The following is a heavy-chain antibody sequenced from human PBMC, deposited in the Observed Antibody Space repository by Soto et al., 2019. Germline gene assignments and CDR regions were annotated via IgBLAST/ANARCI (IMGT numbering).Heavy chain of an antibody. V-gene: IGHV3-11*06. CDR3: AREVGLAARPGSQSPDY. D-gene: IGHD6-6*01. CDR2: ISPATTYT. Sequence: SLRLSCAASGFSFSGYYMTWIRQAPGKGLEWISLISPATTYTKYADSVKGRFTISRDNAKNSLFLQMSSLRAEDTAVYYCAREVGLAARPGSQSPDYRGQATLVT. CDR1: GFSFSGYY. J-gene: IGHJ4*02.